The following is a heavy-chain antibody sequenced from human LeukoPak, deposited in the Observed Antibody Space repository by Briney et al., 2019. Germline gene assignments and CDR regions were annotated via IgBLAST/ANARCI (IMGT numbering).Heavy chain of an antibody. CDR2: IKQDGSEK. Sequence: GGSLILSCAASGFTFSSYWMSWVGQAPGKGLEWVANIKQDGSEKYYVDSVKGRFTISRDNAKNSLYLQMNSLRAEDTAVYYCARDRSYYDSSGSHAFDIWGQGTMVTVSS. D-gene: IGHD3-22*01. J-gene: IGHJ3*02. V-gene: IGHV3-7*01. CDR3: ARDRSYYDSSGSHAFDI. CDR1: GFTFSSYW.